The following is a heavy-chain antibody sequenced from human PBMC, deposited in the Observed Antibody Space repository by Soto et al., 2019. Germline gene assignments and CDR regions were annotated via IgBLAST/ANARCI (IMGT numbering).Heavy chain of an antibody. V-gene: IGHV6-1*01. CDR3: AREHKGRGYSSLYYFDY. CDR2: TYYRSKWYN. Sequence: PSQTLSLTCAISGDSVSSNSAAWNWIRQSPSRGLEWLGRTYYRSKWYNDYAVSVKSRITINPDTSKNQFSLQLSSVTPEDTAVYYCAREHKGRGYSSLYYFDYWGQGTLVTVSS. D-gene: IGHD6-13*01. J-gene: IGHJ4*02. CDR1: GDSVSSNSAA.